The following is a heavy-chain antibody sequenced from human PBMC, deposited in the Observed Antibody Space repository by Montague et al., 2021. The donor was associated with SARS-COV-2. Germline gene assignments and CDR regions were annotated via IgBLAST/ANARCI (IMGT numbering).Heavy chain of an antibody. CDR1: GGSFSGYY. Sequence: SETLSLTCAVYGGSFSGYYWSWIRQPPGKGLEWIGEINHSGSTKYNPSPKSRVTISVDTSKNQFSLKLRSVTVADTAVYYCARGTKRVFTYGYDSSGYASDYWGQGTLVTVSS. CDR2: INHSGST. CDR3: ARGTKRVFTYGYDSSGYASDY. J-gene: IGHJ4*02. D-gene: IGHD3-22*01. V-gene: IGHV4-34*01.